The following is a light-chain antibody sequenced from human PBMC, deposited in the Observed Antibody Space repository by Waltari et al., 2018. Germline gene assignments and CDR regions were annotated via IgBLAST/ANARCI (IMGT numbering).Light chain of an antibody. CDR2: DTS. CDR3: QQRSHWPMYT. CDR1: ESISSQ. V-gene: IGKV3-11*01. J-gene: IGKJ2*01. Sequence: EIVLTQSPATLSLSPGDRATLSCRASESISSQLAWYPQKPGQAPRILIYDTSNRAAGIPARFSGSGSGTDFSLTISSLEPEDFVVYYCQQRSHWPMYTFGQGTKPEIK.